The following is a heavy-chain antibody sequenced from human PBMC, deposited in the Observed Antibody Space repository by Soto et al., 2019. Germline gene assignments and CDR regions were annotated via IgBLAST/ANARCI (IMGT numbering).Heavy chain of an antibody. D-gene: IGHD2-15*01. Sequence: EVQLLESGGGLVQPGGSLRLSCAASGFSFNTYAMSWVRQARGKGPEWVSTVSASGGSTYSADSVKGRFTISRDNSKNTXHXXMNSLRDEDTAVYYCAKTMGDCSGGSCYGAYSMDVWGQGITVTVSS. CDR2: VSASGGST. J-gene: IGHJ6*02. V-gene: IGHV3-23*01. CDR3: AKTMGDCSGGSCYGAYSMDV. CDR1: GFSFNTYA.